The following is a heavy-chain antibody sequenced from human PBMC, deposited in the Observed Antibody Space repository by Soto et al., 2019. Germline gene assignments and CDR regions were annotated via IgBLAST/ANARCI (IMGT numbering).Heavy chain of an antibody. V-gene: IGHV1-18*01. J-gene: IGHJ5*02. CDR3: ARVLAAAGIFTPNWFDP. CDR2: ISAYNGNT. CDR1: GYTFTSYG. Sequence: VASVKVSCKASGYTFTSYGISWVRQAPGQGLEWMGWISAYNGNTNYAQKLQGRVTMTTDTSTSTAYMELRSLRSDDTAVYYCARVLAAAGIFTPNWFDPWGQGTLVTVSS. D-gene: IGHD6-13*01.